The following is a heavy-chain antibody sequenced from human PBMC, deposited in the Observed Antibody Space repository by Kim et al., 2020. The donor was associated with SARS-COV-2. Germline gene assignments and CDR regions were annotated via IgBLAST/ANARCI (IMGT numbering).Heavy chain of an antibody. CDR1: GYSISSGYY. CDR3: ARVFRVTMIAAAFDI. J-gene: IGHJ3*02. D-gene: IGHD3-22*01. CDR2: IYHSGRT. Sequence: SETMSLTCTVAGYSISSGYYWGWIRQPPGKGLEWIGSIYHSGRTYYNPSLKSRVTISVDPPQNQFSLTLSSVTAADTALYYCARVFRVTMIAAAFDIWG. V-gene: IGHV4-38-2*02.